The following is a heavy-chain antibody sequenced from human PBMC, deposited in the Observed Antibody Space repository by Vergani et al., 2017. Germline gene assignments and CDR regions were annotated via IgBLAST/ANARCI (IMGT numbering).Heavy chain of an antibody. CDR1: GGSFSGYY. CDR2: INHSGST. V-gene: IGHV4-34*01. J-gene: IGHJ4*02. CDR3: ARGRRGWYEGSFDY. Sequence: QVQLQQWGAGLLKPSETLSLTCAVYGGSFSGYYWSWIRQPPGKGLEWIGEINHSGSTNYNPSLKSRVTISVDTSKNQFSLKLSSVTAADTAVYYCARGRRGWYEGSFDYWGQGTLVTVSS. D-gene: IGHD6-19*01.